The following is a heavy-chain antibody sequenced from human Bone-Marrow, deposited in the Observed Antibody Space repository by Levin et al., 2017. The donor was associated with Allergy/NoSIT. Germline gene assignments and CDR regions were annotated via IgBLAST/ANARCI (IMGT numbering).Heavy chain of an antibody. D-gene: IGHD3-10*01. CDR2: ISYDGSNK. CDR3: ARVGTGSRGGY. J-gene: IGHJ4*02. CDR1: GFTFSSYA. Sequence: LSLTCAASGFTFSSYAMHWVRQAPGKGLEWVAVISYDGSNKYYADSVKGRFTISRDNSKNTLYLQMNSLRAEDTAVHYCARVGTGSRGGYWGQGTLVTVSS. V-gene: IGHV3-30*04.